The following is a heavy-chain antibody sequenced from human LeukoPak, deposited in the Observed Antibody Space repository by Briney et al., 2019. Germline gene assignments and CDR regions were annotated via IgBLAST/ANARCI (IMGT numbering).Heavy chain of an antibody. CDR3: ATENRRNYINDY. CDR2: IKSKTDGGTT. D-gene: IGHD5-24*01. J-gene: IGHJ4*02. Sequence: PGRSLRLSCAASGFTFSNAWMNWVRQAPGKGLEWVGRIKSKTDGGTTDYAAPVKGRFTISRDDSKNTLYLQMNSLKTEDTAVYFCATENRRNYINDYWGQGTLVTVSS. CDR1: GFTFSNAW. V-gene: IGHV3-15*01.